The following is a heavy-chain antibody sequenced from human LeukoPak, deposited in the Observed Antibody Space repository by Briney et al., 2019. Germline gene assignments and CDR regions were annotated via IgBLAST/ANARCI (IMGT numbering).Heavy chain of an antibody. CDR2: ISSSSSYI. J-gene: IGHJ5*02. Sequence: GGSLRLSCAASGLTFSSYSMNWVRQAPGKGPEWVSSISSSSSYIYYADSVKGRFTISRDNAKNSLYLQMNSLRAEDTAVYYCARDLEYCSGGSCYDWFDPWGQGTLVTVSS. D-gene: IGHD2-15*01. CDR3: ARDLEYCSGGSCYDWFDP. V-gene: IGHV3-21*01. CDR1: GLTFSSYS.